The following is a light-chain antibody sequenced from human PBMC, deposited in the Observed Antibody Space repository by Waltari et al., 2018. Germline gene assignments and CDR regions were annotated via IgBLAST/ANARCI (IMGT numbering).Light chain of an antibody. J-gene: IGKJ4*01. V-gene: IGKV1-NL1*01. CDR3: QQYSSFPPLT. Sequence: DIQMTQSPSSLSASVGNTVTITCRATQAISTSLAWYQQKPGKAPKLLPYAASTLDCGVPARFSGSGAGTEFTLTISSMQSEDFATDYCQQYSSFPPLTFGGGTKVEIK. CDR2: AAS. CDR1: QAISTS.